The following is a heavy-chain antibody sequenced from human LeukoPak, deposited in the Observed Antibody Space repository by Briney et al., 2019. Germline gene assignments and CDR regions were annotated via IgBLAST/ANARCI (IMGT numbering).Heavy chain of an antibody. CDR1: GGTFSSYA. J-gene: IGHJ4*02. Sequence: ASVKVSCKASGGTFSSYAISWVRQAPGQGLEWMGGIIPIFGTANYAQKFQGRVTITADESTSTAYMELSSLRSGDTAVYYCARGGVVAAAVEFDYWGQGTLVTVSS. CDR3: ARGGVVAAAVEFDY. V-gene: IGHV1-69*13. CDR2: IIPIFGTA. D-gene: IGHD6-13*01.